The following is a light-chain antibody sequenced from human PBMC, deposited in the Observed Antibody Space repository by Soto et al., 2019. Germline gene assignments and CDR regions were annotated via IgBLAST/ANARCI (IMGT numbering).Light chain of an antibody. V-gene: IGKV1-5*01. J-gene: IGKJ1*01. CDR2: DAS. CDR1: QSVFSW. Sequence: DIQMTQSPSTLSASVGDRVTITCRASQSVFSWLAWYQQKPGQAPKLLIYDASTLEGGVPSRVSGSGSGTEFTRPIGGLQADDFATYHCHPYSSFSWSFCQGTKVEVK. CDR3: HPYSSFSWS.